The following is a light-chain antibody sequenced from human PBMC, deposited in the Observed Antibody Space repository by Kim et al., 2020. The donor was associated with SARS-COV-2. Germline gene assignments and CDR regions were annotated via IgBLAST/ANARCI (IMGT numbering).Light chain of an antibody. J-gene: IGKJ2*01. Sequence: LSPGERATLSCRASQSVSSYLAWYQQKPGQAPRLLIYDASNRATGIPARFRGSGSGTDFTLTISSLEPEDFAVYYCQQRSNWPPYTFGQGTKLEIK. V-gene: IGKV3-11*01. CDR3: QQRSNWPPYT. CDR2: DAS. CDR1: QSVSSY.